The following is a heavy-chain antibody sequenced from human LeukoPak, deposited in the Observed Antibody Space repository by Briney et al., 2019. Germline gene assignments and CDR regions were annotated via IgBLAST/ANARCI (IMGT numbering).Heavy chain of an antibody. CDR1: GGSTSNSF. D-gene: IGHD2-15*01. V-gene: IGHV4-4*07. CDR3: ARAPSGCGGTCAFDY. J-gene: IGHJ4*02. Sequence: SQTLSLTCTVSGGSTSNSFWSCIRQPAGKGLEWIGRIYTDGSTNSNPSLRSRLTMSLETSKNQFSLKLTSVTAAVTAVYFCARAPSGCGGTCAFDYWGQGTLVTVSS. CDR2: IYTDGST.